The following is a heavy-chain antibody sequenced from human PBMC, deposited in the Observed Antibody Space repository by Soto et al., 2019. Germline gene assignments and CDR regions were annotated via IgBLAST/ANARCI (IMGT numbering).Heavy chain of an antibody. D-gene: IGHD3-3*02. J-gene: IGHJ5*02. CDR1: GGSISSSSYY. CDR3: ASPKIAFYNWFDP. CDR2: IYYSGST. Sequence: SETLSLTCTVSGGSISSSSYYWGWIRQPPGKGLEWIGSIYYSGSTYYNPSLKSRVTISVDTSKNQFSLLLSSVIAADTAVYYCASPKIAFYNWFDPWGQGTLVTVSS. V-gene: IGHV4-39*01.